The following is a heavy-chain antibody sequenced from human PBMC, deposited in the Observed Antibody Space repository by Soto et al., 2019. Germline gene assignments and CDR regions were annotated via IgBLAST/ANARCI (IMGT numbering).Heavy chain of an antibody. V-gene: IGHV3-15*01. CDR3: TTEQLGTYYYFDY. D-gene: IGHD7-27*01. J-gene: IGHJ4*02. CDR2: IKSKTDCWTT. Sequence: GGSLRLSCAASGFTFSNAWMSWVRQAPGKGLEWVGRIKSKTDCWTTDYAAPVKGRFTIARADSKNPLYLQMNSTKTEYTAVYYCTTEQLGTYYYFDYWGQGTLVTVSS. CDR1: GFTFSNAW.